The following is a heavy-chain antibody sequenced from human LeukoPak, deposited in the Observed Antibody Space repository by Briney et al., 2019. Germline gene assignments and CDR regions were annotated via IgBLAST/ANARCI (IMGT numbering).Heavy chain of an antibody. CDR2: IKLDGSAT. CDR3: ANLDIVVVPAAPPVDY. CDR1: GFTFSNFW. J-gene: IGHJ4*02. V-gene: IGHV3-7*03. D-gene: IGHD2-2*03. Sequence: GGSLRLSCAASGFTFSNFWMAWVRQVPGKGPEWVADIKLDGSATYYLDSVRGRFTISRDNSKNTLYLQMNSLRAEDTAVYYCANLDIVVVPAAPPVDYWGQGTLVTVSS.